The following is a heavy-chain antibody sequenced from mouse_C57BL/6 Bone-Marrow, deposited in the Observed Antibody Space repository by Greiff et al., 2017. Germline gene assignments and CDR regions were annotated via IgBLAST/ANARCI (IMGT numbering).Heavy chain of an antibody. D-gene: IGHD2-4*01. CDR3: ARGGDYLPGFAY. CDR1: GFTFSSYG. V-gene: IGHV5-6*01. Sequence: EVQLVESGGDLVKPGGSLKLSCAASGFTFSSYGMSWVRQTPDKRLEWVATISSGGSYTYYPDSVKGRFTISRDNAKNTLYLQMSSLKSEDTAMYYCARGGDYLPGFAYWGQGTLVTVSA. CDR2: ISSGGSYT. J-gene: IGHJ3*01.